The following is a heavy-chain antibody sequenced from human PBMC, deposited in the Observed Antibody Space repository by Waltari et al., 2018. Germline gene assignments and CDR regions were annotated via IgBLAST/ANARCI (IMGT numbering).Heavy chain of an antibody. V-gene: IGHV1-69*01. J-gene: IGHJ4*02. D-gene: IGHD3-22*01. CDR3: ARANTLKYYYDSSGYYPFDY. Sequence: QVQLVQSGAEVKKPGSSVKVSCKASGGTFSSYAISWVRQAPGQGLGWMGGIIPIFGTANYAQKFQGRVTITADESTSTAYMELSSLRSEDTAVYYCARANTLKYYYDSSGYYPFDYWGQGTLVTVSS. CDR1: GGTFSSYA. CDR2: IIPIFGTA.